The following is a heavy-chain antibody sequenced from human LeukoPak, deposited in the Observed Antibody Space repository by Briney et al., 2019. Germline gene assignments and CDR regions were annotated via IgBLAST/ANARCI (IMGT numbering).Heavy chain of an antibody. D-gene: IGHD3-22*01. CDR1: GFTFSSYS. J-gene: IGHJ4*02. CDR3: ARGGSYYYDSSGYLDY. V-gene: IGHV3-21*01. Sequence: GGSLRLSCAASGFTFSSYSINWVRQAPGKGLEWVSSISSSSSYIYYADSVKGRFTISRDNAKNSLYLQMNSLRAEDTAVYYCARGGSYYYDSSGYLDYWGQGTLVTVSS. CDR2: ISSSSSYI.